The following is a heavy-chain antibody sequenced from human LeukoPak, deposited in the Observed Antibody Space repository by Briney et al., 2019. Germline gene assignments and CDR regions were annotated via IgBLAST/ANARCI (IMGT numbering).Heavy chain of an antibody. Sequence: SQTLSLTCTVSGGSISSGGYYWSWIRQHPGKGLEWIGYIYYSGSTYYNPSLKSRVTISVDRSKNQFSLKLSSVTAADTAVYYCAREKRDYYDSSGYYYWYFDLWGRGTLVTVSS. CDR3: AREKRDYYDSSGYYYWYFDL. V-gene: IGHV4-31*03. J-gene: IGHJ2*01. CDR2: IYYSGST. CDR1: GGSISSGGYY. D-gene: IGHD3-22*01.